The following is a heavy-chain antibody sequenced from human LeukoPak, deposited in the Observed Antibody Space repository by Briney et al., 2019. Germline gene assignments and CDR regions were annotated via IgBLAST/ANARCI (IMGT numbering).Heavy chain of an antibody. J-gene: IGHJ4*02. CDR2: IYSGGST. D-gene: IGHD3-22*01. CDR1: GFTVSSNY. V-gene: IGHV3-66*01. Sequence: GGSLRLPCAASGFTVSSNYMSWVRQAPGKGLEWVSVIYSGGSTYYADSVKGRFTISRDNSKNTLYLQMNSLRAEDTAVYYCARGRSSGYYGGDFDYWGQGTLVTVSS. CDR3: ARGRSSGYYGGDFDY.